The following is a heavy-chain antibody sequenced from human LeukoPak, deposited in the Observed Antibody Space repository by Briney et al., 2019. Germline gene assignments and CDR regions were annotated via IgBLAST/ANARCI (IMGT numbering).Heavy chain of an antibody. D-gene: IGHD4-23*01. CDR2: ISSSGSGGNT. CDR1: GVTLSSYA. V-gene: IGHV3-23*01. CDR3: AKDRTVGVSYWYFDL. J-gene: IGHJ2*01. Sequence: GGSLRLSCAASGVTLSSYAMSWAHQAPGKGLEWVSGISSSGSGGNTYYADSVKGRFTISRDGSKNTLFLHMNTLRAEDTAIYYCAKDRTVGVSYWYFDLWGRGTLVTVSS.